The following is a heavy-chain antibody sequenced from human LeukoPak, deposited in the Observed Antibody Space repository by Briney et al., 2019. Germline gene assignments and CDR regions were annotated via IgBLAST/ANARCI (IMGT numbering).Heavy chain of an antibody. CDR2: ISSSSSYI. CDR3: ARGFGSSWYIVY. J-gene: IGHJ4*02. V-gene: IGHV3-21*01. Sequence: GGSLRLSCAASGFTFSSYSMNWVRQAPGNGLEWVSSISSSSSYIYYADSVKGRFTISRDNAKNSLYLQMNSLRAEDTAVYYCARGFGSSWYIVYWGQGTLVTVSS. CDR1: GFTFSSYS. D-gene: IGHD6-13*01.